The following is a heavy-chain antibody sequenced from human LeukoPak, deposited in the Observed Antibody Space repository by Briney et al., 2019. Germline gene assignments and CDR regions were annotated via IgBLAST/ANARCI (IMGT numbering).Heavy chain of an antibody. V-gene: IGHV3-23*01. CDR2: ISGSGGST. D-gene: IGHD3-9*01. J-gene: IGHJ4*02. Sequence: QPGGSLRLSCAASGFTFSNYAMTWVRQAPGEGLEWVSGISGSGGSTHYADSVKGRFTISRDNSKSTLYLQMNSLRAEDTAVYYCAKDRGTTGYPHDYWGQGTLVTVSS. CDR1: GFTFSNYA. CDR3: AKDRGTTGYPHDY.